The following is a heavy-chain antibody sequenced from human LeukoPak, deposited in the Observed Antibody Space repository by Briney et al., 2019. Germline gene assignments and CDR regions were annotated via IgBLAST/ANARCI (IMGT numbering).Heavy chain of an antibody. CDR2: ISAYNGNT. CDR3: ARDDYDSNGYYYFDY. V-gene: IGHV1-18*01. CDR1: GYTFTSYG. Sequence: ASVKVSCKASGYTFTSYGISWVRQAPGQGLEWMGWISAYNGNTNYAQKLQGRVTMTTDTSTSTAYMELRSLRSDDTAVYYCARDDYDSNGYYYFDYWGQGTLVTVSS. J-gene: IGHJ4*02. D-gene: IGHD3-22*01.